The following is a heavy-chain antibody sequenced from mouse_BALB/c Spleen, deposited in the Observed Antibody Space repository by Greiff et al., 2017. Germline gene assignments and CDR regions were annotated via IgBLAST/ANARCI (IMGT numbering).Heavy chain of an antibody. J-gene: IGHJ1*01. Sequence: EVKVVESGGGLVKPGGSLKLSCAASGFTFSSYAMSWVRQTPEKRLEWVASISSGGSTYYPDSVKGRFTISRDNARNILYLQMSSLRSEDTAMYYCARGSTGWYFGVWGAGTTVTVSS. CDR2: ISSGGST. CDR1: GFTFSSYA. V-gene: IGHV5-6-5*01. CDR3: ARGSTGWYFGV. D-gene: IGHD1-1*01.